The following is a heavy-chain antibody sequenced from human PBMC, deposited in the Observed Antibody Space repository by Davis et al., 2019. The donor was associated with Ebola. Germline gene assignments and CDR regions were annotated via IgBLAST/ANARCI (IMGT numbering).Heavy chain of an antibody. CDR3: ARDPSGGLPNFDY. D-gene: IGHD1-26*01. J-gene: IGHJ4*02. CDR1: GFTFSSYA. Sequence: GGSLRLSCAASGFTFSSYAMHWVRQAPGKGLEWVALISYDGSNRNYADSVKGRFTISRDNAKNSLYLQMNSLRAEDTAVYYCARDPSGGLPNFDYWGLGTLVTVSS. CDR2: ISYDGSNR. V-gene: IGHV3-30*04.